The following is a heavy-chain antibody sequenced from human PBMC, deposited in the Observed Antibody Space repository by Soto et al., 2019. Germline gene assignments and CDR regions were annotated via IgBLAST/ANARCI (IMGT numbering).Heavy chain of an antibody. D-gene: IGHD6-19*01. CDR3: ARHRGYSSGWYAGAGYYFDY. CDR2: IYYSGST. Sequence: QLQLQESGPGLVKPSETLSLTCTVSGGSISSSSYYWGWIRQPPGKGLEWIGGIYYSGSTYYNPSLKSRVTISVDTSKNQFSLKLSSVTAADTAVYYCARHRGYSSGWYAGAGYYFDYWGQGTLVTVSS. J-gene: IGHJ4*02. V-gene: IGHV4-39*01. CDR1: GGSISSSSYY.